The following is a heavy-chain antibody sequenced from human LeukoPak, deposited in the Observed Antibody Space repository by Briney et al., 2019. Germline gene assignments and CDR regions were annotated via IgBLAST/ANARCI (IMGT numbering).Heavy chain of an antibody. J-gene: IGHJ6*04. CDR1: GFALSSHW. CDR2: VNRDGSET. CDR3: GRNKGMEA. Sequence: PGGSLRLSCAASGFALSSHWMTWVRQVPGRGPEWVANVNRDGSETYYLDSVKGRFTISKDNAKNSLYLQMNSLRAEDTALYHCGRNKGMEAWGKGPRVIVS. V-gene: IGHV3-7*03.